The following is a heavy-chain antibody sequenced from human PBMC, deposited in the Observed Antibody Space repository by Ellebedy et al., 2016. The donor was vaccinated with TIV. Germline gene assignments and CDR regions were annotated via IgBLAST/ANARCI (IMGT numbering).Heavy chain of an antibody. Sequence: SETLSLTXAVYGGSFSGYYWSWIRQPPGKGLEWIGEINHSGSTNYNPSLKSRVTISVDTSKNQFSLKLSSVTAADTAVYYCASGYCSGGSCYPQYWGQGTLVTVSS. J-gene: IGHJ4*02. V-gene: IGHV4-34*01. CDR2: INHSGST. D-gene: IGHD2-15*01. CDR3: ASGYCSGGSCYPQY. CDR1: GGSFSGYY.